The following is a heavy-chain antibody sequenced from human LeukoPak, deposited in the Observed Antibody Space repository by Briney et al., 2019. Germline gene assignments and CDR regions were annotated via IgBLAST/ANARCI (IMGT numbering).Heavy chain of an antibody. V-gene: IGHV3-64*01. CDR1: GFTFSSYA. CDR2: ISSNGGST. J-gene: IGHJ5*02. CDR3: ARGFGANTGGWFDP. Sequence: GGSLRLSCAASGFTFSSYAMHWVRQAPGKGLEYVSAISSNGGSTYYANSVKGRFTISRDNSKNTLYLQMGSLRAEDTAVYYCARGFGANTGGWFDPWGQGTLVTVSS. D-gene: IGHD3-10*01.